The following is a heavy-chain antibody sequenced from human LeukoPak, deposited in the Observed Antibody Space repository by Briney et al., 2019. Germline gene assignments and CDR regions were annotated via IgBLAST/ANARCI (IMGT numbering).Heavy chain of an antibody. CDR2: IYHSGST. D-gene: IGHD2-21*01. CDR3: ARDSRAYCGGDCYSSGWLDP. V-gene: IGHV4-38-2*02. J-gene: IGHJ5*02. CDR1: GYSISSGYY. Sequence: PSETLSLTCTVPGYSISSGYYWGWIRQPPGKGLEWIGSIYHSGSTYYNPSLKSRVTISVDTSKNQFSLKLSSVTAADTAVYYCARDSRAYCGGDCYSSGWLDPWGQGTLVTVSS.